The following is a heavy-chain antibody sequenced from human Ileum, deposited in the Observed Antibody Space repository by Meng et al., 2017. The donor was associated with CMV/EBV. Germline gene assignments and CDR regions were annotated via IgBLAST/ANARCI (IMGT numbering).Heavy chain of an antibody. Sequence: SVKVSCKASGGTFSSHVISWVRQAPGQGLEWMGGIIPIYAQRFQGRLTITTDESTSTVYMELSSLRSEDTAVYYCARGSGVAYYGMDVWGQGTTVTVSS. CDR2: IIPI. J-gene: IGHJ6*02. CDR1: GGTFSSHV. CDR3: ARGSGVAYYGMDV. D-gene: IGHD3-10*01. V-gene: IGHV1-69*05.